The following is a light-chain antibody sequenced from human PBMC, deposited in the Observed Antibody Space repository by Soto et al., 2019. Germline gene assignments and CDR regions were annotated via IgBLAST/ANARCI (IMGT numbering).Light chain of an antibody. Sequence: IQLTQCASTLCESVGEPVTVTCRASHSVXGRLGWYQQKPGEAPQLLXDEASALPRGGPSRLSGSGSGTKFSLTIASLQPEDVSNYYYQQYHGVPLTVGQGTKVEI. CDR3: QQYHGVPLT. J-gene: IGKJ1*01. CDR1: HSVXGR. V-gene: IGKV1-5*01. CDR2: EAS.